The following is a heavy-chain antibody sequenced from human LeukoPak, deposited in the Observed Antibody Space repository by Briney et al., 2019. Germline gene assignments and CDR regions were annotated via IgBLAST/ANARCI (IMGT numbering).Heavy chain of an antibody. D-gene: IGHD3-10*01. CDR1: GYTFTSYY. CDR3: ARDSGMARGTVDY. CDR2: INPSGGST. J-gene: IGHJ4*02. Sequence: EASVKVSCKSSGYTFTSYYMYWVRQAPGQGLEWMGIINPSGGSTSYAQKFQGRVTMTRDTSTSTVYMELSSLRSEDTAVYYCARDSGMARGTVDYWGQGTLVTVSS. V-gene: IGHV1-46*01.